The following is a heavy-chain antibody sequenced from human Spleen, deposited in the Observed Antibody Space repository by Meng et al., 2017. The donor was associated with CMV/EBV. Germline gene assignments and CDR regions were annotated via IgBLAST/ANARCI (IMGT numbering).Heavy chain of an antibody. V-gene: IGHV3-7*01. Sequence: GESLKISCAASGFTFSSYWMSWVRQAPGKGLEWVANIKHDGSEKYYVDSVKGRFTISRDNAKNSLYLQMNSLRAEDTAVYYCAREGVVVALRYYYYGMDVWGQGTTVTVSS. CDR3: AREGVVVALRYYYYGMDV. D-gene: IGHD2-15*01. J-gene: IGHJ6*02. CDR1: GFTFSSYW. CDR2: IKHDGSEK.